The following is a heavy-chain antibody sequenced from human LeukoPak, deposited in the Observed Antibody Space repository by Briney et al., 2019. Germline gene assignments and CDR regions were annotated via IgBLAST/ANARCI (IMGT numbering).Heavy chain of an antibody. CDR1: GGSVSSGSYY. CDR2: INHSGST. V-gene: IGHV4-39*07. CDR3: ARGPPRYCSGGSCYSENP. Sequence: SETLSLTCTVSGGSVSSGSYYWSWIRQPPGKGLEWIGEINHSGSTNYNPSLKSRVTISVDTSKNQFSLKLSSVTAADTAVYYCARGPPRYCSGGSCYSENPWGQGTLVTVSS. J-gene: IGHJ5*02. D-gene: IGHD2-15*01.